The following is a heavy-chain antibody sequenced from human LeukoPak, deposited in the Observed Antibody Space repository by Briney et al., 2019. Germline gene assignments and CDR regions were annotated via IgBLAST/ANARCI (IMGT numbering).Heavy chain of an antibody. J-gene: IGHJ6*02. CDR2: ISSSSSYI. CDR3: ASFGMQLWLRYGMDV. V-gene: IGHV3-21*01. CDR1: GFTFSSYS. Sequence: GGSLRLSCAASGFTFSSYSMNWVRQAPGKGLEWVSSISSSSSYIYYADSVKGRFTISRDNAKNSLYLQMNSLRAEDTAVYYCASFGMQLWLRYGMDVWGQRTTVTVSS. D-gene: IGHD5-18*01.